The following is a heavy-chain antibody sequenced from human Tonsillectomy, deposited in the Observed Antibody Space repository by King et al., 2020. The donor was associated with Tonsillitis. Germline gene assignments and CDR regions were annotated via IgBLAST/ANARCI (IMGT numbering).Heavy chain of an antibody. CDR2: ISWNSGSI. V-gene: IGHV3-9*01. CDR3: AKRDSSGFHLAGAFDI. CDR1: GFTFDDYA. Sequence: VQLVESGGGLVQPGRSLRLSCAASGFTFDDYAMHWVRQAPGKGLEWVSGISWNSGSIGYADSVKGRFTISRDNAKNSLYLQMNSLRAEDTALYYCAKRDSSGFHLAGAFDIWGQGTMVTVSS. J-gene: IGHJ3*02. D-gene: IGHD3-22*01.